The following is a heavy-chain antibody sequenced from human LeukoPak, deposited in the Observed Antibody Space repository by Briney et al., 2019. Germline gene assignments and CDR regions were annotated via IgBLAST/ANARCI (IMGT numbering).Heavy chain of an antibody. CDR3: ARRSGYSYFQH. V-gene: IGHV4-34*01. CDR1: GGSFSGYY. Sequence: SETLSLTCAVYGGSFSGYYWSWIRQPPGKGLEWIGEINHSGSTNYNPSLKSRVTISVDTSKNQFSLKLSSVTAADTAVYYCARRSGYSYFQHWGQGTLVTVSS. CDR2: INHSGST. J-gene: IGHJ1*01. D-gene: IGHD3-3*01.